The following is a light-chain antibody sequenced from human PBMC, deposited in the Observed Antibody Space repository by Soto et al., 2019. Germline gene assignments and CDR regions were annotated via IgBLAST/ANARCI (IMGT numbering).Light chain of an antibody. CDR2: GAA. Sequence: EIVMTQSPVILSFSPGERATLSCLASQSVGTNLAWYQQKPGQAPRLLISGAATRATGIPARFSGRGSGTEFTLTVSSLQSEDFAVYYCQQYNNWPRTSGQGTKVDIK. CDR3: QQYNNWPRT. CDR1: QSVGTN. J-gene: IGKJ1*01. V-gene: IGKV3-15*01.